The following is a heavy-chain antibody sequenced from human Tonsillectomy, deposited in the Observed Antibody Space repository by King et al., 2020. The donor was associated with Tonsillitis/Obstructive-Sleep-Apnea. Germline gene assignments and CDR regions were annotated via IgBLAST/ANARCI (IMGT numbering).Heavy chain of an antibody. D-gene: IGHD7-27*01. CDR3: ARDLGTRGHFDY. J-gene: IGHJ4*02. V-gene: IGHV6-1*01. CDR1: GDSVSNNSAA. Sequence: VKLQQSGPGLVKPSQTLSVPCAISGDSVSNNSAAWNWIRQSPSRGLEWLGRTYYRSKWHNDYAVSVKSRATINPDTSKTQLTLQLNFVTPEDTAVYYCARDLGTRGHFDYLGQGTLVTVSS. CDR2: TYYRSKWHN.